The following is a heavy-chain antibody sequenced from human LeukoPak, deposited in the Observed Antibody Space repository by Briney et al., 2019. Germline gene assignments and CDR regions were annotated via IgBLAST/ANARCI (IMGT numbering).Heavy chain of an antibody. V-gene: IGHV4-38-2*02. CDR3: AREGYSYGYLYFDY. CDR2: VYHGGNT. D-gene: IGHD5-18*01. Sequence: SETLSLTCTVSGYSISNGYYWGWIRQPPGKGLEFIGSVYHGGNTYYKASLKSRVTISLDTSKNQFSLRLSSVTAADTAVYYCAREGYSYGYLYFDYWGQGTLVTVSS. J-gene: IGHJ4*02. CDR1: GYSISNGYY.